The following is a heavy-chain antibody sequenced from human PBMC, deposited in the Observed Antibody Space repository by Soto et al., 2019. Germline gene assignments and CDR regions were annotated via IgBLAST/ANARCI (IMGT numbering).Heavy chain of an antibody. CDR3: ARDKSGTYSIDY. V-gene: IGHV3-48*04. CDR2: ISGGGGTM. Sequence: GGSLRLSCAASGFTFSRYTMNWVRQAPGKGLEWLSYISGGGGTMSYADSVKGRVTISRDNAKNSLYLQMDSLRAEDTAVYYCARDKSGTYSIDYWGQGTLVTVSS. J-gene: IGHJ4*02. D-gene: IGHD1-26*01. CDR1: GFTFSRYT.